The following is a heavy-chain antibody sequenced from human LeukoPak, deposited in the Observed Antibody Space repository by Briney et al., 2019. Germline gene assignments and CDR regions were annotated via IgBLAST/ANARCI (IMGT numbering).Heavy chain of an antibody. J-gene: IGHJ4*02. V-gene: IGHV3-33*06. CDR1: GGTFSSYG. D-gene: IGHD1-26*01. CDR2: IWYDGSNK. Sequence: SCKASGGTFSSYGMHWVRQAPGKGLEWVAVIWYDGSNKYYADSVKGRFTISRDNSKNTLYLQMNSLRAEDTAVYYCAKAKKVGAIFYYFDYWGQGTLVTVSS. CDR3: AKAKKVGAIFYYFDY.